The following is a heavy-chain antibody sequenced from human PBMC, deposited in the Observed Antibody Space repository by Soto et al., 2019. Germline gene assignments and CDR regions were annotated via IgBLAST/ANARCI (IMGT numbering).Heavy chain of an antibody. CDR3: ARDGGWIDD. J-gene: IGHJ4*02. Sequence: EVQLVESGGGLVQPGGSLRLSCAASGFTFSSYWMHWVRQAPGKGLVWVSRINTDGSSTSYADSVKGRFTSSRDNAKNTLYLQMIRLRAEDPSVDHRARDGGWIDDWGQGTLVTFSS. V-gene: IGHV3-74*01. CDR2: INTDGSST. D-gene: IGHD6-19*01. CDR1: GFTFSSYW.